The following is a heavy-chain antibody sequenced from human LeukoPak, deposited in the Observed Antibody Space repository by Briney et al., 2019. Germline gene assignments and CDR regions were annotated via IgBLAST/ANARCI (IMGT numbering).Heavy chain of an antibody. D-gene: IGHD3-10*01. CDR3: ARSPRGSGSSTLLGVAFDI. CDR2: THYTGST. Sequence: SETLSLTCTVSGGSISTYYWSWIRQPPGKGLEWIGYTHYTGSTSYNPSLKSRVTVSIDTSKNQFSLKLSSVTAADTAVYYCARSPRGSGSSTLLGVAFDIWGQGTMVTVSS. CDR1: GGSISTYY. V-gene: IGHV4-59*01. J-gene: IGHJ3*02.